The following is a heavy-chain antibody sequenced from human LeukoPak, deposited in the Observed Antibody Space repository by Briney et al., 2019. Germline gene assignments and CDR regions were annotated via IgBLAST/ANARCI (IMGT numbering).Heavy chain of an antibody. CDR1: GDSVSSDSAT. CDR3: AGKASYFNY. D-gene: IGHD1-1*01. V-gene: IGHV6-1*01. J-gene: IGHJ4*02. Sequence: SQTLSLTCAISGDSVSSDSATWNWIRQSPSRGLEWLGRTYYRSKWYYDYAVSVRSRLTVDPDTSKNQFSLQLNSVTPEDTAVYYCAGKASYFNYWGQGILVTVSS. CDR2: TYYRSKWYY.